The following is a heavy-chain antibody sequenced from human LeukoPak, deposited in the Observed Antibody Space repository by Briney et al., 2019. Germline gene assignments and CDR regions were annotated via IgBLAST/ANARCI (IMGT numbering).Heavy chain of an antibody. J-gene: IGHJ6*02. V-gene: IGHV3-30*18. CDR2: ISYDGSNK. Sequence: PGWSLRLSCAASGFTFSDYDIHWVRQAPGQGLEWVAVISYDGSNKYYADSVKGRFTISRDNSKNTLSLQMNSLRAEDTAVYYCAKDDYVMDVWGQGTTVTVSS. CDR1: GFTFSDYD. CDR3: AKDDYVMDV.